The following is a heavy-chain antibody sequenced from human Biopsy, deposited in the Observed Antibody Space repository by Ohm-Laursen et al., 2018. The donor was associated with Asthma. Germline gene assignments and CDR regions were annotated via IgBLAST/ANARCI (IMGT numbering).Heavy chain of an antibody. Sequence: SLRLSCSASGFTFSSYGMHWVRQAPGKGLEWVAVISYDGSNKYYADSVKGRFTISRDNSKNTLYLQMNSLRAEATAVYYCAKWDTYYDFWSGYYTRYNYYYYGMDVWGQGTTVTVSS. J-gene: IGHJ6*02. CDR3: AKWDTYYDFWSGYYTRYNYYYYGMDV. D-gene: IGHD3-3*01. CDR2: ISYDGSNK. V-gene: IGHV3-30*18. CDR1: GFTFSSYG.